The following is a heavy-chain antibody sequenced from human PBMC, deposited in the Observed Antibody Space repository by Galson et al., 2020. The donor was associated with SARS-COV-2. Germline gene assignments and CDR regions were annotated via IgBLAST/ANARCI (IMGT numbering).Heavy chain of an antibody. CDR3: ARGGLYNYFDY. D-gene: IGHD2-2*02. CDR1: GFTFSSYA. J-gene: IGHJ4*02. CDR2: ISYDGSNK. Sequence: GGSLRLSCAASGFTFSSYAMHWVRQAPGKGLEWVAVISYDGSNKYYADSVKGRFTISRDNSKNTLYLQMNSLRAEDTAVYYCARGGLYNYFDYWDQGTLVTVSS. V-gene: IGHV3-30*04.